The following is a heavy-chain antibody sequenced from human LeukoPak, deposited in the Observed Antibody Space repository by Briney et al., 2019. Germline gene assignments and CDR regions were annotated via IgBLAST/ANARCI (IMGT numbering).Heavy chain of an antibody. V-gene: IGHV4-39*07. D-gene: IGHD3-22*01. J-gene: IGHJ4*02. CDR1: GGSISSSSYY. CDR3: ARELYYYDSSGLVDY. Sequence: PSETLSLTCTVSGGSISSSSYYWGWIRQPPGKGLEWIGSIYYSGSTYYNPSLKSRVTISVDTSKNQFSLKLSSVTAADTAVYYCARELYYYDSSGLVDYWGQGTLVTVSS. CDR2: IYYSGST.